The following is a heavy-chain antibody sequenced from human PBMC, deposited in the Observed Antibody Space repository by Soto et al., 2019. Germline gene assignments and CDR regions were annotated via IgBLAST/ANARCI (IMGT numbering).Heavy chain of an antibody. CDR3: ARGYSYGFSDP. CDR2: IYYSGST. D-gene: IGHD5-18*01. J-gene: IGHJ5*02. V-gene: IGHV4-59*12. Sequence: PSETLSLTCTVSGGSISSYYWSWIRQPPGKGLEWIGYIYYSGSTNYNPSHKSRVTISVDTSKNQFSLKLSSVTSADTAVYYCARGYSYGFSDPWGQGTLVTVSS. CDR1: GGSISSYY.